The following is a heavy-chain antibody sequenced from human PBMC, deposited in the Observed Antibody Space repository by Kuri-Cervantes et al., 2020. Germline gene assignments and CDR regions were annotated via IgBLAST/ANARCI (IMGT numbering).Heavy chain of an antibody. CDR2: ISNTGGTI. V-gene: IGHV3-11*01. Sequence: GESLKISCAASGFTFSDYYMSWIRQAPGKGLEWVSYISNTGGTIYYADSVKGRFTISRDNAKNSLHLQMNSLRAEDTAVYYCARDKPDGDYGTTFDYRAREPWSPSPQ. J-gene: IGHJ4*02. CDR1: GFTFSDYY. CDR3: ARDKPDGDYGTTFD. D-gene: IGHD4/OR15-4a*01.